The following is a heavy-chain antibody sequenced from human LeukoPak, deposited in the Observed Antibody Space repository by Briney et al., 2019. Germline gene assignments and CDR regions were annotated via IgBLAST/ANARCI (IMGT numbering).Heavy chain of an antibody. CDR1: GGTFSSYA. V-gene: IGHV1-69*04. Sequence: SVKVSCKASGGTFSSYAISWVRQAPGQGVEWMGRIIPILGIANYAQKFQGRVTITADKSTSTAYMELSSLRSEDTAVYYCARDPAIPTYYYDSSGYLLDWGQGTLVTVSS. D-gene: IGHD3-22*01. CDR3: ARDPAIPTYYYDSSGYLLD. CDR2: IIPILGIA. J-gene: IGHJ4*02.